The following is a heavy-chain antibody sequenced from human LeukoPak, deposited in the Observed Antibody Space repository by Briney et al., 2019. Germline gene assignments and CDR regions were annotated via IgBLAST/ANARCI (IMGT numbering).Heavy chain of an antibody. J-gene: IGHJ4*02. CDR3: ATYGYGFWSGYNRHLFDY. Sequence: ETLSLTCAVYGGSFSGYYWSWIRQPPGKGLEWVSAISGSGGSTYYADSVKGRFTISRDNSKNTLYLQMNSLRAEDTAVYYCATYGYGFWSGYNRHLFDYWGQGTLVTVSS. D-gene: IGHD3-3*01. V-gene: IGHV3-23*01. CDR1: GGSFSGYY. CDR2: ISGSGGST.